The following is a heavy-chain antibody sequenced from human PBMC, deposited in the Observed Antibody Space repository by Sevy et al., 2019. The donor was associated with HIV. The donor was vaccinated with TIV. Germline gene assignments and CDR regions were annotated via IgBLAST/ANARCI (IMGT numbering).Heavy chain of an antibody. CDR2: IYHSGST. V-gene: IGHV4-38-2*02. D-gene: IGHD2-15*01. CDR1: GYSISSGSY. CDR3: ARMARDIVVVNFDY. J-gene: IGHJ4*02. Sequence: SETLSLTCTVSGYSISSGSYWGWLRPPPGKGLEWIGSIYHSGSTYYNPSLKSRVTISVDTSKNQFSLKLSSVTAADTAVYYCARMARDIVVVNFDYWGQGTLVTVSS.